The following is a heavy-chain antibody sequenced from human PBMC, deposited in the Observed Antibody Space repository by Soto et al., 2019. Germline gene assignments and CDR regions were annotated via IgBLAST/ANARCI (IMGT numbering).Heavy chain of an antibody. CDR3: GRVGSGSYYISYYYGMDV. V-gene: IGHV1-2*02. CDR1: GYTFTGYY. CDR2: INPNSGGT. J-gene: IGHJ6*02. Sequence: QVQLVQSGAEVKKPGASVKVSCKASGYTFTGYYMHWVRQAPGQGLEWMGWINPNSGGTNYAQKFQGRVTMTRDTSISTAYMELSRLRSDDTAVYYCGRVGSGSYYISYYYGMDVWGQGTTVTVSS. D-gene: IGHD3-10*01.